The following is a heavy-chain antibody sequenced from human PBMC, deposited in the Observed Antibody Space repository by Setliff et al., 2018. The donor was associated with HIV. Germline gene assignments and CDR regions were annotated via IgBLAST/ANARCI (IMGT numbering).Heavy chain of an antibody. Sequence: SVKVSCKASGGTFSSYAISWVRQAPGQGLEWVGGIIPIFGTANYAQKFQGRVTITADESTSTAYMELSSLRSEDTAVYYCARDFSGVTTASPRRDWFDPWGQGTLVTVSS. CDR2: IIPIFGTA. J-gene: IGHJ5*02. CDR1: GGTFSSYA. D-gene: IGHD4-17*01. V-gene: IGHV1-69*13. CDR3: ARDFSGVTTASPRRDWFDP.